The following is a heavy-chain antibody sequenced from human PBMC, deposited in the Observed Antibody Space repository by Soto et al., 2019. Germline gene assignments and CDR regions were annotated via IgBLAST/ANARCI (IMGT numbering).Heavy chain of an antibody. D-gene: IGHD5-12*01. J-gene: IGHJ6*02. CDR1: GGTFSSYA. CDR3: ARYSMGDGYKRSYYYYYYGMDV. Sequence: QVQLVQSGAEVKKPGSSVKVSCKASGGTFSSYAISWVRQAPGQGLEWMGGIIPIFGTANYAQKFQGRVTITADESTSSAYMELSSLRSEDTAVYYCARYSMGDGYKRSYYYYYYGMDVWGQGTTVTVSS. V-gene: IGHV1-69*12. CDR2: IIPIFGTA.